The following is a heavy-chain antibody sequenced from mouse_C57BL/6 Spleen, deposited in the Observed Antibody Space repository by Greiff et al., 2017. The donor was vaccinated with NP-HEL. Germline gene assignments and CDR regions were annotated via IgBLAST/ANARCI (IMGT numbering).Heavy chain of an antibody. J-gene: IGHJ4*01. D-gene: IGHD4-1*01. CDR3: ARELTGMDY. CDR1: GYAFTNYL. CDR2: INPGSGGT. V-gene: IGHV1-54*01. Sequence: VQLQQSGAELVRPGTSVKVSCKASGYAFTNYLIEWVKQRPGQGLEWIGVINPGSGGTNYNEKFKGKATLTADKSSSTAYMQLSSLTSEDSAVYCCARELTGMDYWGQGTSVTVSS.